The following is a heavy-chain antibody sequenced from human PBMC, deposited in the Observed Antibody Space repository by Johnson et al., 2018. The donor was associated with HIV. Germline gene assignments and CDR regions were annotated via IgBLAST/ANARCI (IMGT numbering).Heavy chain of an antibody. D-gene: IGHD1-26*01. V-gene: IGHV3-20*04. CDR2: SNWNGGNT. CDR1: GCTFDDYG. CDR3: ARGWVGATLRAFDI. J-gene: IGHJ3*02. Sequence: VQRVESGGGVVRPGGSLRLAGAATGCTFDDYGKSWVRQGPGKGLERVAGSNWNGGNTDFADAVKGRFNVSRDNAKNSLYLQMNSLRAEDTAMYYCARGWVGATLRAFDIWGQGTMVTVSS.